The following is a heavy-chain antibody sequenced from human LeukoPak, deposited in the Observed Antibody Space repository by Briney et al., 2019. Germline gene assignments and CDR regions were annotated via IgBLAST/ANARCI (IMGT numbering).Heavy chain of an antibody. CDR3: ARGLPYDY. Sequence: SETLSLTCTVSGHSITFGYFWGWVRQPPGEGLEWIGEINHSGSTNYNPSLKSRVTISVDTSKNQFSLKLSSVTAADTAVYYCARGLPYDYWGQGTLVTVSS. CDR2: INHSGST. V-gene: IGHV4-38-2*02. CDR1: GHSITFGYF. J-gene: IGHJ4*02.